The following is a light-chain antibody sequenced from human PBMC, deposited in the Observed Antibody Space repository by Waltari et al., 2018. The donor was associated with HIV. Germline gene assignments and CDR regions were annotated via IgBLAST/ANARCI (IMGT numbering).Light chain of an antibody. CDR2: SAS. V-gene: IGKV3-20*01. CDR3: QYYRASSGT. Sequence: TLSCRASQTVDSAYIAWYQQRPGQAPRLLVYSASSRAAGIPDRFSGSGSGADFTLSIRRLEPEDFAVYYCQYYRASSGTFGQGTKVEIQ. J-gene: IGKJ1*01. CDR1: QTVDSAY.